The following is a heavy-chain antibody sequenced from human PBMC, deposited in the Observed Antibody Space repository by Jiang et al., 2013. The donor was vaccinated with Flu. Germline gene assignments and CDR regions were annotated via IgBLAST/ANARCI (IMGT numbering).Heavy chain of an antibody. CDR3: AHGSYSLPFDY. CDR1: SSYA. CDR2: IIPIFGTA. J-gene: IGHJ4*02. D-gene: IGHD1-26*01. V-gene: IGHV1-69*01. Sequence: SSYAISRVRQAPGQGLEWMGGIIPIFGTANYAQKFQGRVTITADESTSTAYMELSSLRSEDTAVYYCAHGSYSLPFDYWGQGTLVTVSS.